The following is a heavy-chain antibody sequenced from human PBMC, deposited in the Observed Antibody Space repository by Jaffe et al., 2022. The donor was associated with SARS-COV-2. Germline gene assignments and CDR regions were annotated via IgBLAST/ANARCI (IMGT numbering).Heavy chain of an antibody. D-gene: IGHD3-22*01. CDR3: TICHMISIVVVTRFDP. J-gene: IGHJ5*02. CDR2: IRSKAYGGTT. Sequence: EVQLVESGGGLVKPGRSLRLSCTASGFTFGDYAMSWFRQAPGKGLEWVGFIRSKAYGGTTEYAASVKGRFTISRDDSKSIAYLQMNSLKTEDTAVYYCTICHMISIVVVTRFDPWGQGTLVTVSS. V-gene: IGHV3-49*05. CDR1: GFTFGDYA.